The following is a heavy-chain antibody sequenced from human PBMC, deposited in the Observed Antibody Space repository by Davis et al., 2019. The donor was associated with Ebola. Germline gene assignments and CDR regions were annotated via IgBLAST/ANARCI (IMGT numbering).Heavy chain of an antibody. D-gene: IGHD3-10*01. CDR3: VTEHTRLLWPAFDV. Sequence: ASVKVSCKVSGYPLTELAIHWVRQAPGTGLEWMGGFDPEDGELIYAQRFQGRITMTEDTSTDTAYMELSSLKSEDTAVYYCVTEHTRLLWPAFDVWGQGTMVTVSS. V-gene: IGHV1-24*01. CDR2: FDPEDGEL. CDR1: GYPLTELA. J-gene: IGHJ3*01.